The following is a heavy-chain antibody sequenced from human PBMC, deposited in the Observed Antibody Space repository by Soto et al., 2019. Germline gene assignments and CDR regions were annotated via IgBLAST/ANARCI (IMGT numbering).Heavy chain of an antibody. Sequence: QVQLQESGPGLVTPSQALSLTCSVSGGPISSGGYYWSWIRQHRGKGLEWIGYIFYSGATYYNPSLKSRSFISVDTSKNQFSLRLSSVTAADTAVYYCARVQPYDYGANSGWFDPWGQGTLVTVSA. D-gene: IGHD4-17*01. J-gene: IGHJ5*02. CDR1: GGPISSGGYY. CDR3: ARVQPYDYGANSGWFDP. CDR2: IFYSGAT. V-gene: IGHV4-31*03.